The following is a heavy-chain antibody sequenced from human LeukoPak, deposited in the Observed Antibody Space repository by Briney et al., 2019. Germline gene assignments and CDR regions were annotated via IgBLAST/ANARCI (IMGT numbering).Heavy chain of an antibody. D-gene: IGHD3-22*01. J-gene: IGHJ5*02. Sequence: GGSLRLSCAASGFTFSNYWMHWVRQGPGKELVWVSRIKSDGSSTNYADSVKGRFTISRDNAKNTLYLQMNGLRAEDAAVYYCVKGYYYTRSGYENWFDPWGQGTLVTVSS. CDR1: GFTFSNYW. CDR2: IKSDGSST. CDR3: VKGYYYTRSGYENWFDP. V-gene: IGHV3-74*01.